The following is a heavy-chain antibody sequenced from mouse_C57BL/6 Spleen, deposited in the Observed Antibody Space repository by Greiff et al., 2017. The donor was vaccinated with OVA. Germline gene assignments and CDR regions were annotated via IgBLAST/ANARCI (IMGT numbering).Heavy chain of an antibody. CDR3: AREGYYGSSMAY. CDR2: IYPGDGDT. Sequence: VQLQESGAELVKPGASVKISCKASGYAFSSYWMNWVKQRPGKGLEWIGQIYPGDGDTTSNGKFKGKATLTADKSSSTAYMQLSSLTSEDSAVYFCAREGYYGSSMAYWGQGTLVTVSA. D-gene: IGHD1-1*01. J-gene: IGHJ3*01. CDR1: GYAFSSYW. V-gene: IGHV1-80*01.